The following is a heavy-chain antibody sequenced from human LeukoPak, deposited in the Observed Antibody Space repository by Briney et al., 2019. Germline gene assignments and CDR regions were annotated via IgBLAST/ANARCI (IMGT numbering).Heavy chain of an antibody. Sequence: GGSLRLSCAASGFTFSSYSMNWVRQAPGKGLEWVSFISSSSNTIYYADSVKGRFTISRDNAKNSLYLQMDSLRHEDTAVYYCARPNYYDSSGYYVWGAFDIWGQGTMVTVSS. CDR3: ARPNYYDSSGYYVWGAFDI. D-gene: IGHD3-22*01. J-gene: IGHJ3*02. V-gene: IGHV3-48*02. CDR2: ISSSSNTI. CDR1: GFTFSSYS.